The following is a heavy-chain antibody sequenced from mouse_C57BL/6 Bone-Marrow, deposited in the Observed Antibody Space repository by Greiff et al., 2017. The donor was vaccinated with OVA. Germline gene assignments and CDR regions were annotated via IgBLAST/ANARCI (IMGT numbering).Heavy chain of an antibody. D-gene: IGHD1-1*01. Sequence: EVHLVESGGGLVKPGGSLKLSCAASGFTFSDYGMHWVRQAPEKGLEWVAYISSGSSTIYYADTVKGRFTISRDNAKNTLFLQMTSLRSEDTAMYYCAREYYGSSYDYYAMDYWGQGTSVTVSS. CDR2: ISSGSSTI. CDR3: AREYYGSSYDYYAMDY. CDR1: GFTFSDYG. J-gene: IGHJ4*01. V-gene: IGHV5-17*01.